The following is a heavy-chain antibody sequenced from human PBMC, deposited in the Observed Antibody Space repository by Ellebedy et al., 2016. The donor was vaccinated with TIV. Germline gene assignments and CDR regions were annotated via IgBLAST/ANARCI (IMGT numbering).Heavy chain of an antibody. J-gene: IGHJ4*02. V-gene: IGHV3-7*04. CDR3: ARGNLEWSFL. CDR1: GFTFSSYW. Sequence: GESLKISXAASGFTFSSYWMTWVRQAPGKGLEWVANIKQDGSEKYYVDSVKGRFTISRDNAKNSLYLQMNSLRAEDTAVYYCARGNLEWSFLWGQGTLVTVSS. D-gene: IGHD3-3*01. CDR2: IKQDGSEK.